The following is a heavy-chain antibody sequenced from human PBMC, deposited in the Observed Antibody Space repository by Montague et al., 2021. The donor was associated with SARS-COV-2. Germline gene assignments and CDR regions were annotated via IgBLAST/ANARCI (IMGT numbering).Heavy chain of an antibody. CDR1: GGSISSYY. J-gene: IGHJ5*02. CDR2: IYYSGST. CDR3: ARGSRITMIVVVIPGGFDP. Sequence: SETLSLTCTVSGGSISSYYWSWIRQPRGKGLEWIGYIYYSGSTNXNPSLKSRVTISVDTSKNQFSLKLSSVTAADTAVYYCARGSRITMIVVVIPGGFDPWGQGTLVTVSS. D-gene: IGHD3-22*01. V-gene: IGHV4-59*01.